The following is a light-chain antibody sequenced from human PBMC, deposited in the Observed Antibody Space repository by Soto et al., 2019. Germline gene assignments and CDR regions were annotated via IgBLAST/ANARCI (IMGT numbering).Light chain of an antibody. V-gene: IGKV3-15*01. J-gene: IGKJ1*01. CDR3: QRYNKWPWT. CDR1: QSVSIY. Sequence: TQYPATLSLSPGEGSTLSCRASQSVSIYLACYQQKPGQAPRLLIYDASTRATGIPARFSGSGSGTQSTLTISRLHSEDSALYYCQRYNKWPWTFGQGTKVDIK. CDR2: DAS.